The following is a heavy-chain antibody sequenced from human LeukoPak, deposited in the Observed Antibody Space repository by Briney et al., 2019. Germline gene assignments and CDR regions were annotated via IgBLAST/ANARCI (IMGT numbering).Heavy chain of an antibody. CDR1: GFTFSSYA. Sequence: GGSLRLSCAASGFTFSSYAMSWVRQAPGKGLEWVANIKQDGSEKYYVDSVKGRFTISRDNAKNSLYLQMNSLRAEDTAVYYCARGDFDYWGQGTLVTVSS. J-gene: IGHJ4*02. V-gene: IGHV3-7*04. CDR2: IKQDGSEK. CDR3: ARGDFDY.